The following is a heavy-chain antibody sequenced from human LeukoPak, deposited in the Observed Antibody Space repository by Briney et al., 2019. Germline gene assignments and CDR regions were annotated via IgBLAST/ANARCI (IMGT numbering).Heavy chain of an antibody. D-gene: IGHD1-26*01. V-gene: IGHV3-23*01. Sequence: GSLRLSCAASRFTFSNYWMSWVRQAPGKGLEWVSSISSRGDTTFYADSVRGRFTISRDTSKNTLSLQMNSLRDDDTAVYHCARDPWGIGPAFDYWGRGTLVTVSS. J-gene: IGHJ4*02. CDR2: ISSRGDTT. CDR1: RFTFSNYW. CDR3: ARDPWGIGPAFDY.